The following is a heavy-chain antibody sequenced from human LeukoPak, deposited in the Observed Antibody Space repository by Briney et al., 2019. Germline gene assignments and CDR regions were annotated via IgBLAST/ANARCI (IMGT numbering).Heavy chain of an antibody. D-gene: IGHD6-19*01. CDR2: IIPIFGTA. Sequence: SVKVSCKASGGTFSSYAISWVRQAPGQGLEWMGGIIPIFGTANYAQKFQGRVTITADESTSTAYMELSSLRSENTAVYYCARGSIAVAGFDYWGQGTLVTVSS. CDR1: GGTFSSYA. CDR3: ARGSIAVAGFDY. V-gene: IGHV1-69*13. J-gene: IGHJ4*02.